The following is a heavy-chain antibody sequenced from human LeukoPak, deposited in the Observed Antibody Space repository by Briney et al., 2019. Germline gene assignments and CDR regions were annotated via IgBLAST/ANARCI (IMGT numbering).Heavy chain of an antibody. J-gene: IGHJ4*02. Sequence: SETLSLTCTVSGGSISSSSYYWGWIRQPPGKGLEWIGSIYYSGSTYYNPSLKSRVTISVDTSKNQFSLKLSSVTAADTAVYYCARESRRPIAAAGTGADYWGQGTLVTVSS. CDR3: ARESRRPIAAAGTGADY. V-gene: IGHV4-39*07. CDR1: GGSISSSSYY. D-gene: IGHD6-13*01. CDR2: IYYSGST.